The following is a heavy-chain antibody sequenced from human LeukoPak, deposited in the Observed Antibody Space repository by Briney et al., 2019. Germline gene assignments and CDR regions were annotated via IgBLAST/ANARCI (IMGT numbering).Heavy chain of an antibody. CDR3: ARVTGSGPGAFDI. V-gene: IGHV1-69*01. CDR1: GGTFSSYA. J-gene: IGHJ3*02. Sequence: GSSVKVSCKASGGTFSSYAISWVRQAPGQGLEWMGGIIPIFGTANYAQKFQGRVTITADESTSTAYMGLSSLRSEDTAVYYCARVTGSGPGAFDIWGQGTMVTVSS. D-gene: IGHD3-10*01. CDR2: IIPIFGTA.